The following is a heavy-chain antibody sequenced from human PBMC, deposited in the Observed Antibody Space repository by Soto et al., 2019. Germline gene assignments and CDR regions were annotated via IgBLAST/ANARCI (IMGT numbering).Heavy chain of an antibody. CDR3: ARVYGSGSYIAFDF. CDR2: ISALNGNT. CDR1: GYTFTHYG. Sequence: QVQLGQSGAEVKKPGASVKVSCKASGYTFTHYGISWVRQAPGQGLAWMGWISALNGNTKYVDNFQDRVTMTTDTSTNTSYMEVRSLRYDDTAMYYCARVYGSGSYIAFDFWGQGTMVTVSS. D-gene: IGHD3-10*01. J-gene: IGHJ3*01. V-gene: IGHV1-18*01.